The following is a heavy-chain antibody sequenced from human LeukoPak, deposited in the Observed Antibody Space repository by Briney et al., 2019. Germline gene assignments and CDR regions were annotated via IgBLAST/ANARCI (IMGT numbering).Heavy chain of an antibody. V-gene: IGHV1-18*01. J-gene: IGHJ6*02. Sequence: ASVKVSCKASGYTFTSYGISWVRQAPGQGLEWMGWISAYNGNTNYAQKLQGRVTMTTDTSTSAAYMELRSLRSDDTAVYYCARDPQESSAYYYYGLDVWGQGTTVTVCS. D-gene: IGHD3-22*01. CDR2: ISAYNGNT. CDR1: GYTFTSYG. CDR3: ARDPQESSAYYYYGLDV.